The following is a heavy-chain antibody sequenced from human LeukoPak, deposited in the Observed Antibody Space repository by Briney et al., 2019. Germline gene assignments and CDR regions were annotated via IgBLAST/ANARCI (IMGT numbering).Heavy chain of an antibody. J-gene: IGHJ4*02. CDR3: ARESATGMTSRGASDS. CDR2: IYHSGNT. D-gene: IGHD1-1*01. CDR1: GGSFSGYY. Sequence: SETLSLTCAVYGGSFSGYYWSWIRQPPGKGLEWIGNIYHSGNTYYNPSLESRVTISVDTSKKQFSLKLRSVTAADTAVYFCARESATGMTSRGASDSWGQGTLVTVSS. V-gene: IGHV4-34*01.